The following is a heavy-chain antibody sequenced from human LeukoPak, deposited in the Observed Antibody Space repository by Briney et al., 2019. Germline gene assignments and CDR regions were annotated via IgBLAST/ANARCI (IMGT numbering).Heavy chain of an antibody. CDR1: GFTFSNYG. V-gene: IGHV3-30*02. Sequence: PGGSLRLSCAASGFTFSNYGMHWVRQAPGKGLEWVAFIRYDGSNEYYADSVKGRFTISRDNSKNTLYLQMNSLRGEDTAVYYCAKDQKLAWYFDLWGRGTLVTVSS. CDR3: AKDQKLAWYFDL. CDR2: IRYDGSNE. J-gene: IGHJ2*01. D-gene: IGHD1-1*01.